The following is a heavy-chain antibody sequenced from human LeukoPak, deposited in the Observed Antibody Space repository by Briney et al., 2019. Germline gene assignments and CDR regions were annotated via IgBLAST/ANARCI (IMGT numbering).Heavy chain of an antibody. CDR2: ISSSSSYT. V-gene: IGHV3-11*05. CDR1: GFTFSDYY. J-gene: IGHJ4*02. D-gene: IGHD3-10*01. CDR3: ARGGSRKEVAY. Sequence: PGGSLRLSCAASGFTFSDYYMSWIRQAPGKGLEWVSYISSSSSYTNYADSVKDRFTISRDNAKNSLYLQMNSLRAEDTALYYCARGGSRKEVAYWGQGTLVTVSS.